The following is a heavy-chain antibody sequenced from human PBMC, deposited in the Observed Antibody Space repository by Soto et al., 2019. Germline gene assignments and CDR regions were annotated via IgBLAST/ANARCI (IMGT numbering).Heavy chain of an antibody. CDR1: GASINGGGYY. CDR2: IYYSGNT. V-gene: IGHV4-31*03. J-gene: IGHJ6*02. Sequence: QVQLQESGPGLVKPSQTLSLTCTVSGASINGGGYYWSWIRQHPGKGLEWIGSIYYSGNTYYSPSLKRRVTISVDTSNNHFSLRLTSVTAADTAVYYCARDPSYGDYSYYGMDVWGQGTTVTVSS. D-gene: IGHD4-17*01. CDR3: ARDPSYGDYSYYGMDV.